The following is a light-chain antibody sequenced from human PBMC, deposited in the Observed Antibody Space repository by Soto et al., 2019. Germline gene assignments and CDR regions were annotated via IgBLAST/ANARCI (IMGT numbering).Light chain of an antibody. CDR1: TSNIGSYY. CDR2: GNN. V-gene: IGLV1-47*01. Sequence: QSVLTQSPSASGTPGQGVTISCSGSTSNIGSYYVYWYQQLPGTAPKLLIYGNNQRPSGVPDRFSGSKSGTSASLAISGLRSEDEADYSCAAWDKRLSAYVFGAGTKVTVL. J-gene: IGLJ1*01. CDR3: AAWDKRLSAYV.